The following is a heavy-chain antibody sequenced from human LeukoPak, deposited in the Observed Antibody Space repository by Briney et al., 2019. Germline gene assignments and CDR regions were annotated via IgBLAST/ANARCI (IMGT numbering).Heavy chain of an antibody. D-gene: IGHD2-15*01. Sequence: ASLKVSCKAAGYTLTGHYMFWVRQAPGQGLEWMGRINPNSGGTNYAQKFQGRVTMTRDTSISTAYMELSRLRSDDTAVYYCARGYCSGGSCYSVENWFDPWGQGTLVTVSS. V-gene: IGHV1-2*06. CDR3: ARGYCSGGSCYSVENWFDP. CDR1: GYTLTGHY. CDR2: INPNSGGT. J-gene: IGHJ5*02.